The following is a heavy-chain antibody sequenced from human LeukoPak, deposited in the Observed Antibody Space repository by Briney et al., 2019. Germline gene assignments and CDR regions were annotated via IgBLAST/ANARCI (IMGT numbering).Heavy chain of an antibody. CDR2: TYYRSEWYT. CDR1: GDSVPPTSAA. D-gene: IGHD5-18*01. J-gene: IGHJ4*02. V-gene: IGHV6-1*01. CDR3: ARDLTAMTDTFFDS. Sequence: SQTLSLTCAMSGDSVPPTSAAWNWFRQSPSRGLEWLGKTYYRSEWYTDYATSVRGRISIKPGTTNNQFSLQLDPVTPEDTAVYYCARDLTAMTDTFFDSWGQGILVTVSS.